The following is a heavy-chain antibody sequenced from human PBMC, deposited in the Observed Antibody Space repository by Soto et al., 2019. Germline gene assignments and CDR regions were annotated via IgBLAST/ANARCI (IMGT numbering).Heavy chain of an antibody. J-gene: IGHJ4*02. V-gene: IGHV4-38-2*01. CDR1: GDSITSIYH. D-gene: IGHD5-12*01. Sequence: SETLSLTCAVSGDSITSIYHWAWIRQPPGRGLEWVASIYHSGTTYYNPSLKSRVTISVDTSKNQFSLNLRSVTAADSAVYYCATMRDGYNPFDYWGQGTLVTVSS. CDR3: ATMRDGYNPFDY. CDR2: IYHSGTT.